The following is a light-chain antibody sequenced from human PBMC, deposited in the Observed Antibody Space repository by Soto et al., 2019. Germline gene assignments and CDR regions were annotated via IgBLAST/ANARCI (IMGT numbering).Light chain of an antibody. J-gene: IGLJ2*01. Sequence: QSVLTQPPSVSGAPGQRVTISCTGSSSNTGADYDVHWYQHLPGSAPKLLIYDDNNRPSGVPDRFSGSKSGTSASLAITGLQAEDEGDDYCYSYDSSLSNLVVFGGGTKVTVL. V-gene: IGLV1-40*01. CDR2: DDN. CDR1: SSNTGADYD. CDR3: YSYDSSLSNLVV.